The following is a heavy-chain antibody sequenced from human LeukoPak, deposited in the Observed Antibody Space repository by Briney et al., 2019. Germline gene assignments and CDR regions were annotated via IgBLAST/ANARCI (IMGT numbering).Heavy chain of an antibody. Sequence: PGGSLRLSCEASGSTLNKYWMHWVRQAPGKGLVWVSRITGDGSDIAYADSVKGRFTVSRDHAKNTLFLRMTSLRVEDTAIYYCARDAYTTTSNWLDPWGQGTLVTVSS. CDR1: GSTLNKYW. J-gene: IGHJ5*02. V-gene: IGHV3-74*01. D-gene: IGHD4-17*01. CDR2: ITGDGSDI. CDR3: ARDAYTTTSNWLDP.